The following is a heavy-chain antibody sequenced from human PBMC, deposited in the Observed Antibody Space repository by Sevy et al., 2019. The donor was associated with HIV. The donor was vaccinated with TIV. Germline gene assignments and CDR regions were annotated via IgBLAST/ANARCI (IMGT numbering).Heavy chain of an antibody. D-gene: IGHD2-15*01. Sequence: SQTLSLTCAISGDSVSSNSAAWNWIRQSPSRGLEWLGRTYYRSKWYNDYAVSVKSRITINPDTSKNQFSLQLNSVPPEETAGYYCAREGAHYSIPDYYGMDVWGQGTTVTVSS. J-gene: IGHJ6*02. CDR2: TYYRSKWYN. CDR1: GDSVSSNSAA. V-gene: IGHV6-1*01. CDR3: AREGAHYSIPDYYGMDV.